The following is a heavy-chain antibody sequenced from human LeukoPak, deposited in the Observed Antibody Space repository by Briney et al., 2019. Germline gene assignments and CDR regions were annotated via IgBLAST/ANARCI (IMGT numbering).Heavy chain of an antibody. Sequence: PGGSLRLSCAASGFTVPSYAMAWVRQAPGKGLEWVSSISGGGYNTYYADSVEGRFTISRDNSKNTLYLQLTSLRAEDTAVYYCAKGFYYDGRGDYLDFWGQGTLVTVSS. CDR2: ISGGGYNT. V-gene: IGHV3-23*01. J-gene: IGHJ4*02. D-gene: IGHD3-22*01. CDR3: AKGFYYDGRGDYLDF. CDR1: GFTVPSYA.